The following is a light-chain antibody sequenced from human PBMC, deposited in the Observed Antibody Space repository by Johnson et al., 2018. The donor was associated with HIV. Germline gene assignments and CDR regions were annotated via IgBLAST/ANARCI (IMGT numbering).Light chain of an antibody. CDR3: GTWDSSLRGGV. V-gene: IGLV1-51*01. Sequence: QSVLTQPPSVSAAPGQKVTISCSGSSSNIGNNYVSWYQQLPGTAPKLLIYDNNKRPSGIPDRFSGSKSGTSATLVITGLQPGDEADYYCGTWDSSLRGGVFGTGTKVTVL. CDR1: SSNIGNNY. J-gene: IGLJ1*01. CDR2: DNN.